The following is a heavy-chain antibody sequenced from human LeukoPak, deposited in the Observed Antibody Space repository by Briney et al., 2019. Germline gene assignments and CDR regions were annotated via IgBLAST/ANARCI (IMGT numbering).Heavy chain of an antibody. D-gene: IGHD3-16*01. Sequence: SETLSLTCAVYGGSFSDYFWTWIRQPPGMRLEWIGEVNHSGSTNYNPSLKSRVTISVDTSKNQFSLQLNSVTPEDTAVYYCASSSLRGSDAFDIWGQGTMVTVSS. V-gene: IGHV4-34*01. CDR2: VNHSGST. CDR3: ASSSLRGSDAFDI. CDR1: GGSFSDYF. J-gene: IGHJ3*02.